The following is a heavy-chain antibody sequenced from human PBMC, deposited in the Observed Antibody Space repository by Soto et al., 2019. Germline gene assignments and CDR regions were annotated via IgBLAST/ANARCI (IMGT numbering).Heavy chain of an antibody. J-gene: IGHJ3*02. CDR3: VRDDKWAFDS. D-gene: IGHD1-26*01. Sequence: EAHLVESGGGLVQPGRSRRLSCAASGFTFSSYAFNWVRQAPGKGLEWISYISVGSGSIFYADSVKGRFTISRDDAQNSLYLQMNTLRDEHTAIYFCVRDDKWAFDSWGQGTTVIVSS. V-gene: IGHV3-48*02. CDR1: GFTFSSYA. CDR2: ISVGSGSI.